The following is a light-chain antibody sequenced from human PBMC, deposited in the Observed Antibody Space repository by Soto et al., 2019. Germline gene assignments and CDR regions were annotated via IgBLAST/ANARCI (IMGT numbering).Light chain of an antibody. CDR1: QGIGST. J-gene: IGKJ3*01. CDR3: QQYGSSGVT. CDR2: GAS. V-gene: IGKV3-20*01. Sequence: EIVMTQSPATLSVSPGERATLSCRASQGIGSTLAWYQQKPGQTPRLLIYGASTRATGIADRFSGSGSGTDLTLTISRLEPEDFAVYYCQQYGSSGVTFGPGTKVDI.